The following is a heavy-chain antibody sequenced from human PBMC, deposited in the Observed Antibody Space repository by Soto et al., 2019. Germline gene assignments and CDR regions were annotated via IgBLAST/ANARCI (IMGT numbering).Heavy chain of an antibody. D-gene: IGHD5-18*01. Sequence: GESLKISCKGFGYSFTSYWIGWVRQMPGKGLEWMGIIYPGDSIATYSPSFQGLVTISAGKSISTAYLQWSSLKASDTAMYYCARAPGMADFDYWGQGTLVTVSS. CDR3: ARAPGMADFDY. CDR1: GYSFTSYW. J-gene: IGHJ4*02. CDR2: IYPGDSIA. V-gene: IGHV5-51*01.